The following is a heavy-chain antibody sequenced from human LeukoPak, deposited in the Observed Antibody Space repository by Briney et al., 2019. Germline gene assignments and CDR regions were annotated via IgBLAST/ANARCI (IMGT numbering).Heavy chain of an antibody. J-gene: IGHJ3*02. D-gene: IGHD4-17*01. Sequence: GGSLRLSCVASGFTVTTNYMIWVRQAPGRGLEWVSVVYSNGDTNYAGSVKGRFTISRDNSKNTLYLQMNSLRVEDTAVYYCARGTTVTTFIHAFDIWGQGTMVTVSS. V-gene: IGHV3-53*01. CDR3: ARGTTVTTFIHAFDI. CDR2: VYSNGDT. CDR1: GFTVTTNY.